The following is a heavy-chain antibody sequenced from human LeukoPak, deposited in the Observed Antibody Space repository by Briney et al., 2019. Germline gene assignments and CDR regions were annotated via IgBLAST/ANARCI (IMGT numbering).Heavy chain of an antibody. CDR3: ARGWCSSTKCYAEPFDY. Sequence: GGSLRLSCAASGFTVSSNYMSWVRQAPGKGLEWVSVIYSGDNTYYADSVKGRFTITRDNSNNTLYLQMNSLRAEDTAVYYCARGWCSSTKCYAEPFDYWGQGTLVTVSS. D-gene: IGHD2-2*01. CDR2: IYSGDNT. J-gene: IGHJ4*02. V-gene: IGHV3-66*01. CDR1: GFTVSSNY.